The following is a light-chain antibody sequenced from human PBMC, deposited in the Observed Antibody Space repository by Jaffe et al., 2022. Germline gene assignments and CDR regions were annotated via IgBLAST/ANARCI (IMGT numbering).Light chain of an antibody. CDR2: DDS. CDR1: NIRSKS. CDR3: QVWDGSGVL. V-gene: IGLV3-21*02. Sequence: SYVLTQPPSVSVAPGQTARITCGGNNIRSKSVHWYQQKPGQAPVLVVYDDSDRPSGIPERFSGSNSGNTATLTISRVEAGDEADYYCQVWDGSGVLFGGGTKLTVL. J-gene: IGLJ2*01.